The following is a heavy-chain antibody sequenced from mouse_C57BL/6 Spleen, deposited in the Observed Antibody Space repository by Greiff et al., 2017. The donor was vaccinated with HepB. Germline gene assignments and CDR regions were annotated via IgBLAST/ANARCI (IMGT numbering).Heavy chain of an antibody. Sequence: VQLQESGPELVKPGASVKISCKASGYAFSSSWMNWVKQRPGKGLEWIGRIYPGDGDTNYNGKFKGKATLTADKSSSTAYMQLSSLTSEDSAVYFCARSEYGSSYGYFDYWGQGTTLTVSS. V-gene: IGHV1-82*01. CDR2: IYPGDGDT. CDR3: ARSEYGSSYGYFDY. J-gene: IGHJ2*01. D-gene: IGHD1-1*01. CDR1: GYAFSSSW.